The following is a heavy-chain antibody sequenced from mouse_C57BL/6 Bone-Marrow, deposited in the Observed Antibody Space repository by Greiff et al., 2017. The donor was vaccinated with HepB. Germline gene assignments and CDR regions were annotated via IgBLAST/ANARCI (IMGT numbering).Heavy chain of an antibody. V-gene: IGHV5-4*03. D-gene: IGHD1-1*01. CDR2: ISDGGSYT. CDR1: GFTFSSYA. J-gene: IGHJ3*01. Sequence: DVKLVESGGGLVKPGGSLKLSCAASGFTFSSYAMSWVRQTPEKRLEWVATISDGGSYTYYPDNVKGRFTISRDNAKNNLYLQMSHLKSEDTAMYYCARGGGGFTTVVATKFAYWGQGTLVTVSA. CDR3: ARGGGGFTTVVATKFAY.